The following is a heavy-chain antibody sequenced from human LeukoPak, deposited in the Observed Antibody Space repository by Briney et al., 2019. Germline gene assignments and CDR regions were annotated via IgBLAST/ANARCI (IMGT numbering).Heavy chain of an antibody. CDR2: IWFDGSNK. V-gene: IGHV3-33*01. Sequence: GRSLRLSCAASGFTFSSYGMHWVRQAPGKGLEWVAVIWFDGSNKYYADSVMGRFTISRDNSKNTLYLQMNSLRVEDTAVYYCARDRAVSYFDYWGQGTLVTVSS. D-gene: IGHD6-19*01. CDR3: ARDRAVSYFDY. J-gene: IGHJ4*02. CDR1: GFTFSSYG.